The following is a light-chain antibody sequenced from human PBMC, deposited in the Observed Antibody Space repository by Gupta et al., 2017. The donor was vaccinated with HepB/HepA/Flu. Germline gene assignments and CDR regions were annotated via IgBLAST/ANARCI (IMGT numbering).Light chain of an antibody. Sequence: DIQMPQSPSSVSASVGDRVTITCRASQDVNRWLAWYQQKPGKAPKLLIYAASTLQSGVPSRFSGSGSGTDFTLTISSLQPEDFATYFCQQANSLPLTFGGGTKVEIK. J-gene: IGKJ4*02. CDR1: QDVNRW. CDR3: QQANSLPLT. CDR2: AAS. V-gene: IGKV1-12*01.